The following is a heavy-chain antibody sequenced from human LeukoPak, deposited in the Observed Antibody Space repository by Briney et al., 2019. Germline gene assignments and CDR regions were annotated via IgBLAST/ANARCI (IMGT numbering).Heavy chain of an antibody. CDR2: INHSGST. J-gene: IGHJ4*02. V-gene: IGHV4-34*01. Sequence: SETLSLTCAVYGGSFSGYYWSWIRQPPGKGLEWIGEINHSGSTNYNPSLKSRVTISVDTSKNQFSLKLSSVTAADTAVYYCASSIGNILTGYPYSLGQGTLVTVSS. D-gene: IGHD3-9*01. CDR3: ASSIGNILTGYPYS. CDR1: GGSFSGYY.